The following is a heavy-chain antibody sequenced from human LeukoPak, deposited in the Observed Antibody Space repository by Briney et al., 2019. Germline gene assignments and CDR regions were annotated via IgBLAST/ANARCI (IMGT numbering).Heavy chain of an antibody. CDR1: GFTFSTYA. CDR2: IWHDGSYR. V-gene: IGHV3-33*03. D-gene: IGHD3-22*01. CDR3: VRGSSGYYYYLEH. Sequence: PGGSLRLSCAASGFTFSTYAMHWVRQAPGKGLEWVAVIWHDGSYRYYADSVKGRLTISRDNSRNSLYLQINSLRAEDTALYYCVRGSSGYYYYLEHWGQGTLVTVSS. J-gene: IGHJ4*02.